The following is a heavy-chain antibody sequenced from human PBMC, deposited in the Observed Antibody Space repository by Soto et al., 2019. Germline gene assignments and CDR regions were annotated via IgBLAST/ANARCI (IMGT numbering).Heavy chain of an antibody. V-gene: IGHV3-23*01. CDR3: AQYLLPTVHHFDY. CDR2: IGGSDGTT. D-gene: IGHD4-17*01. CDR1: GFTVSSYA. Sequence: GGSLRLACAASGFTVSSYAMSWVRQAPGKGLEWVLSIGGSDGTTYYAGFVNGRFITSRDYSTNTVYMHMNSLRAEDTATYYCAQYLLPTVHHFDYWGQGTLVPVSS. J-gene: IGHJ4*02.